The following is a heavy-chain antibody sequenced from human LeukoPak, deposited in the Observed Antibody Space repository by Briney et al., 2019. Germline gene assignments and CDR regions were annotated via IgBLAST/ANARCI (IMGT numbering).Heavy chain of an antibody. CDR1: GYSISSGYY. D-gene: IGHD3-3*01. Sequence: SETLSLTCAVSGYSISSGYYWGWIRQPPGKGLEWIGSIYHSGSTYYNPSLKSRVTISVDTSKNQFSLKLSSVTAADTAVYYCAGVFGVVIDNWFDPWGQGTLVTVSS. CDR3: AGVFGVVIDNWFDP. V-gene: IGHV4-38-2*01. CDR2: IYHSGST. J-gene: IGHJ5*02.